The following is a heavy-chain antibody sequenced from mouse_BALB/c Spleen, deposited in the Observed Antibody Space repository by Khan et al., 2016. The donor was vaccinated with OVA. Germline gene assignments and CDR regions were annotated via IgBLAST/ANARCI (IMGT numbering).Heavy chain of an antibody. J-gene: IGHJ2*01. CDR3: ARGLYDGYYGLDY. V-gene: IGHV14-3*02. CDR2: IDPANGNT. Sequence: VQLKQSGAELVKPGASVKLSCTASGFNIKDTYMHWVKQRPEQGLEWIGRIDPANGNTKYDPKFQGKATITADTSSNTAYLQLSSLTSEDTAVYYCARGLYDGYYGLDYWGQGTTLTVSS. CDR1: GFNIKDTY. D-gene: IGHD2-3*01.